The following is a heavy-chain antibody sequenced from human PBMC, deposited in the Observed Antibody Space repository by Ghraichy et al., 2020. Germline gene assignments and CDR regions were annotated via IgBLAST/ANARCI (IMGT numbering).Heavy chain of an antibody. J-gene: IGHJ4*02. V-gene: IGHV3-15*07. Sequence: GGSLRLSCATSGFNLVDTWVNWVRQAPGKGLQWVGRIERGVNGGVTHYAGALKGRLSIFKSTSTSKVLLDLDNVEIDDTGVYFCATQSQSYLDNWGQGTLVTVSS. CDR2: IERGVNGGVT. CDR1: GFNLVDTW. CDR3: ATQSQSYLDN.